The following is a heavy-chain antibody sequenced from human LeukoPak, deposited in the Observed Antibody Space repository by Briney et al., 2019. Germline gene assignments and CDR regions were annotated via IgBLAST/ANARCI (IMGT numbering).Heavy chain of an antibody. V-gene: IGHV3-53*01. D-gene: IGHD1-26*01. Sequence: GGSLRLSCAASGFTVSSNYMSWVRQAPGKGLEWVSVIYSGGSTYYADSVKGRFTISRDNSKNTLYLQMNSLRAEDTAVYYCARVQYSGSYWRGMDVWGQGTTVTVSS. CDR3: ARVQYSGSYWRGMDV. CDR2: IYSGGST. CDR1: GFTVSSNY. J-gene: IGHJ6*02.